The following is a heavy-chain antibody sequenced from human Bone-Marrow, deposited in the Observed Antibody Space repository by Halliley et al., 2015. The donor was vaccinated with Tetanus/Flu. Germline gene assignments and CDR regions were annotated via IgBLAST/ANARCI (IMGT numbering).Heavy chain of an antibody. CDR3: ARLFCSSPSCYERFDY. CDR2: LFPGDSDT. V-gene: IGHV5-51*01. J-gene: IGHJ4*02. D-gene: IGHD2-2*01. Sequence: LFPGDSDTTYGPSFQGQVSISVDRSVNTAYLQWSSLKASDTAMYYCARLFCSSPSCYERFDYWGQGTQVTVSS.